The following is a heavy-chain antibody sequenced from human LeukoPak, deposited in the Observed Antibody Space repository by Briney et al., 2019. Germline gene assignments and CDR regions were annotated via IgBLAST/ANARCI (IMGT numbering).Heavy chain of an antibody. Sequence: PGGSLRLSCAASGLTVSSNYMSWVRQAPGKGLEWVSVIYSGGSTYYADSVRGRFTISRDNSKNTLYLEMNSLSTEDTAVYYCAKDRVVGGPFDYWGQGTLVTVSS. D-gene: IGHD3-10*01. V-gene: IGHV3-66*02. CDR1: GLTVSSNY. CDR3: AKDRVVGGPFDY. J-gene: IGHJ4*02. CDR2: IYSGGST.